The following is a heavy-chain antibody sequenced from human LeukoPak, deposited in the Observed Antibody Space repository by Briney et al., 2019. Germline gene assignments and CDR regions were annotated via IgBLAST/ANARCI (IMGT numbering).Heavy chain of an antibody. CDR2: ISGSGGST. V-gene: IGHV3-23*01. Sequence: PGGSLRLSCAASGFTFSSYAMSWVRQAPGKGLEWVSAISGSGGSTYYADSVKGRFTISRDNSKNTLYLQMNSLRAEDTAVYYCASSAAPYYYYYMDVWGKGTTVTVSS. J-gene: IGHJ6*03. D-gene: IGHD6-6*01. CDR3: ASSAAPYYYYYMDV. CDR1: GFTFSSYA.